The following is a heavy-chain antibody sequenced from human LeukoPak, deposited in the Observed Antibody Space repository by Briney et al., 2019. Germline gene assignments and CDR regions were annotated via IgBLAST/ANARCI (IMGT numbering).Heavy chain of an antibody. CDR3: ARTRGASIAAAGYYFDY. D-gene: IGHD6-13*01. V-gene: IGHV5-51*01. Sequence: GESLKISCKGSGYSFTSYWIGWVRQMPGKGLEWMGIIYPGDSDTRYSPSFQGQVTISADKSISTAYLQWSSLKASDTAMYYCARTRGASIAAAGYYFDYWGQGTLVTVSS. CDR1: GYSFTSYW. CDR2: IYPGDSDT. J-gene: IGHJ4*02.